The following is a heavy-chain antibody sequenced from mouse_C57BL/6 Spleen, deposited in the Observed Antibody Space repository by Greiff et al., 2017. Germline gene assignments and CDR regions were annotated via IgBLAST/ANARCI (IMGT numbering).Heavy chain of an antibody. CDR2: IRSKSNNYAT. V-gene: IGHV10-1*01. Sequence: EVQVVESGGGLVQPKGSLKLSCAASGFSFNTYAMNWVRQAPGKGLEWVARIRSKSNNYATYYADSVKDRFTISRDDSESMLYLQMNNLKTEDTAMYYCVREDDDAPSYWGQGTTLTVSS. CDR3: VREDDDAPSY. J-gene: IGHJ2*01. D-gene: IGHD2-3*01. CDR1: GFSFNTYA.